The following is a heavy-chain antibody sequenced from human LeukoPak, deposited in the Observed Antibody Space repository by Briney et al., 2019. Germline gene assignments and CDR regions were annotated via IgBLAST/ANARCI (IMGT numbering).Heavy chain of an antibody. V-gene: IGHV3-48*04. CDR3: ARVIGSYGDSAY. Sequence: GGSLRLSCAVSGFTFSSYSMNWVRQAPGRGLGWLSYISSTSSAIYYADSLKGRFTISRDNAKNSLYLQMDSLRAEDTAVYYCARVIGSYGDSAYWGQGTLVTVSS. CDR2: ISSTSSAI. D-gene: IGHD3-16*01. CDR1: GFTFSSYS. J-gene: IGHJ4*02.